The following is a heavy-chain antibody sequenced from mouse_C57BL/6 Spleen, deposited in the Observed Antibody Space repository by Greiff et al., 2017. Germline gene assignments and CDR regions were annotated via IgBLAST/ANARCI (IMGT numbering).Heavy chain of an antibody. CDR2: ISGGGGNT. J-gene: IGHJ2*01. V-gene: IGHV5-9*01. D-gene: IGHD2-5*01. CDR1: GFTFSSYT. CDR3: ARLCDSKDFDD. Sequence: DVKLVESGGGLVKPGGSLKLSCAASGFTFSSYTMSWVRQTPEKRLEWVATISGGGGNTYYPDSVQGRFTISRDNAKNTLYLQMSSLRSEDTALYYCARLCDSKDFDDWGQGTTLTVAS.